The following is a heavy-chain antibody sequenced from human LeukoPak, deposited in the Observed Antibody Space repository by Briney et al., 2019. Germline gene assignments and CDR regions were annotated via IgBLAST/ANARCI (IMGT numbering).Heavy chain of an antibody. CDR1: GGSMSAYY. D-gene: IGHD1-26*01. CDR2: LYYSGNT. CDR3: ARGEYEDLVDN. V-gene: IGHV4-59*01. Sequence: SQTLSLTCTVSGGSMSAYYWSWIRQSPVRGLEWIGYLYYSGNTNYNPSLKSRLTISQDMAKNQFSLNLSSVTSADTAVDYCARGEYEDLVDNWGQGNLVTVSS. J-gene: IGHJ4*02.